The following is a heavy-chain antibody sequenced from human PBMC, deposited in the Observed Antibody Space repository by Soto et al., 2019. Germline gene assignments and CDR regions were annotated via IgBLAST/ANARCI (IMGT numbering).Heavy chain of an antibody. Sequence: SLRLSCAASGFTFSSYGMHWVRQAPGKGLEWVAVIWYDGSNKYYADSVKGRFTISRDNSKNTLYLQMNSLRAEDTAVYYCAREGGLYYYDSSGKAYFDDWGQGTLVTVSS. CDR1: GFTFSSYG. CDR2: IWYDGSNK. J-gene: IGHJ4*02. CDR3: AREGGLYYYDSSGKAYFDD. V-gene: IGHV3-33*01. D-gene: IGHD3-22*01.